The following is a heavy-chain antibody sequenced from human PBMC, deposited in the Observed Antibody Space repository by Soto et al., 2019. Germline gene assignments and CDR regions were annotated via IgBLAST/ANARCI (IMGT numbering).Heavy chain of an antibody. CDR3: VRDAPFDI. CDR2: ISGSDGTM. J-gene: IGHJ3*02. Sequence: EVQLVESGGGLVQPGGSLRLSCAASGFTFSTSEMNWVRQAPGKGLEWVSYISGSDGTMYYADSVKGRFTISRDNAKNSLYLQMNSLRVEDTAVYYCVRDAPFDIWGQGTMVTVSS. V-gene: IGHV3-48*03. CDR1: GFTFSTSE.